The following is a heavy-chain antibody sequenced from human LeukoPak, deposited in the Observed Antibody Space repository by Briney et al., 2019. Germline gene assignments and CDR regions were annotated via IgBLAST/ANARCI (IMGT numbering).Heavy chain of an antibody. CDR2: ISGYNGNT. D-gene: IGHD5-18*01. CDR1: GGTFSSYA. Sequence: ASVKVSCKASGGTFSSYAISWVRQAPGQGLEWMGWISGYNGNTKYAQKVQGRVTMTTDTSTSTAYMELRSLRSDDTAVYYCARGYSYGSDYYYGMDVWGQGTTVTVSS. CDR3: ARGYSYGSDYYYGMDV. V-gene: IGHV1-18*01. J-gene: IGHJ6*02.